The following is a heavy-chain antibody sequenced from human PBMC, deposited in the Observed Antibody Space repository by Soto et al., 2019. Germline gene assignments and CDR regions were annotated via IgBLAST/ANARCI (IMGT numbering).Heavy chain of an antibody. CDR2: IYYSGST. CDR3: ARDHRGYCSSTSCLNTFDY. J-gene: IGHJ4*02. V-gene: IGHV4-61*01. Sequence: PSETLSLTCTVSGGSVSSGSYYWSWIRQPPGKGLEWIGYIYYSGSTNYNPSLKSRVTISVDTSKNQFSLKLSSVTAADTAVYYCARDHRGYCSSTSCLNTFDYWGQGTLVTVS. D-gene: IGHD2-2*01. CDR1: GGSVSSGSYY.